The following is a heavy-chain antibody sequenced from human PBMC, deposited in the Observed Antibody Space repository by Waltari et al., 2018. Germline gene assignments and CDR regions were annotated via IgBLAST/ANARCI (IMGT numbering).Heavy chain of an antibody. CDR3: AKVSKTTTGPGT. V-gene: IGHV1-2*02. D-gene: IGHD1-1*01. CDR1: GYTFTEYY. CDR2: INLNSGAA. J-gene: IGHJ5*02. Sequence: QVHLVQSGAEVKKPGASVKVSCKASGYTFTEYYIHWVRQAPGQGLECMGWINLNSGAANYAQSFQGRVTLTRDTSINTVYMELSRLRSDDTAVYYCAKVSKTTTGPGTWGQGTLITVSS.